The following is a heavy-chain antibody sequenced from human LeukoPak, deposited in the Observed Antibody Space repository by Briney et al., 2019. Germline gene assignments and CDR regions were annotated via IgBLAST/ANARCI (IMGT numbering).Heavy chain of an antibody. J-gene: IGHJ5*02. CDR3: ARGTGTVTTHWFDP. D-gene: IGHD4-17*01. CDR2: INHSGST. CDR1: GGSFSGYY. V-gene: IGHV4-34*01. Sequence: PSETLSLTCAVYGGSFSGYYWSWIRQPPGKGLEWIGEINHSGSTNYNPSLKSRVTISVDTSKNQFSLRLSSVTAADTAVYYCARGTGTVTTHWFDPWGQGTLVTVSS.